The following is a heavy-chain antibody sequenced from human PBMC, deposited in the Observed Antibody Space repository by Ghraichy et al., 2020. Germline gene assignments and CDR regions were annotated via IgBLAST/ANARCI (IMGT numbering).Heavy chain of an antibody. CDR2: INHSGST. J-gene: IGHJ4*02. CDR1: GGSFSGYY. Sequence: SETLSLTCAVYGGSFSGYYWSWIRQPPGKGLEWIGEINHSGSTNYNPSLKSRVTISVDTSKNQFSLKLSSVTAADTAVYYCAREMTTVTTRVANDYWGQGTLVTVSS. D-gene: IGHD4-11*01. V-gene: IGHV4-34*01. CDR3: AREMTTVTTRVANDY.